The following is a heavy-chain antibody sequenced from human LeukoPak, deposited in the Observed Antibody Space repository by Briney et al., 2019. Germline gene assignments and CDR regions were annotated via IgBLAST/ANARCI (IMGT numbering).Heavy chain of an antibody. CDR1: GFTFSSYA. J-gene: IGHJ4*02. V-gene: IGHV3-33*01. CDR3: ARAPTRSGSSYYFDY. CDR2: VWYDGVKK. D-gene: IGHD1-26*01. Sequence: QTGGSLRLSCAASGFTFSSYAMHWVRQAPGKGLEWVAVVWYDGVKKYYLDSVEGRFTVSRANSRNTLYLQMDSLRAEDTAVYYCARAPTRSGSSYYFDYWGQGTLVTVSS.